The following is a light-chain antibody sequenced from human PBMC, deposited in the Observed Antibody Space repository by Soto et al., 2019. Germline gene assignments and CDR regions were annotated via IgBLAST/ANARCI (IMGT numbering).Light chain of an antibody. Sequence: VITQSPATLSVYPGEGATVSCRASQSVSSHLAWYQHKPGQPPRLLIFGASTRATGVPARFIGSGSGTEFTLTISSLQSEDFGFYYCQQYNSWPWTFGQGSKADIK. V-gene: IGKV3-15*01. CDR3: QQYNSWPWT. CDR2: GAS. CDR1: QSVSSH. J-gene: IGKJ1*01.